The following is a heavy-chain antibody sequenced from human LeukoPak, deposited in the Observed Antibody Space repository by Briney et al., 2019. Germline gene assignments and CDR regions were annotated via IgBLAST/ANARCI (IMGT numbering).Heavy chain of an antibody. J-gene: IGHJ5*02. D-gene: IGHD5-12*01. CDR1: GGSISSSSYY. CDR3: ARLGGYSGHGWFDP. Sequence: SETLSLTCTVSGGSISSSSYYWGWIRQPPGKGLEWIGSIYYSGSTNYNPSLKSRVTISVDTSKNQFSLKLSSVTAADTAVYYCARLGGYSGHGWFDPWGQGTLVTVSS. CDR2: IYYSGST. V-gene: IGHV4-39*07.